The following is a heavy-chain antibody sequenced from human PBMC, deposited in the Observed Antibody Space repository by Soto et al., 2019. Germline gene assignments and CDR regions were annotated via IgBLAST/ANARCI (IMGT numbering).Heavy chain of an antibody. V-gene: IGHV3-23*01. Sequence: GSLTLSCAASGFTFSRYAMSWVRQAPGKGLEWVSAISGSGGSTYYADSVKGRFTISRDNSKNTLYLQMNSLRAEDTAVYYCAKELQNYDYVWGSYQTYDYWGQGTLVTVSS. CDR2: ISGSGGST. J-gene: IGHJ4*02. CDR3: AKELQNYDYVWGSYQTYDY. CDR1: GFTFSRYA. D-gene: IGHD3-16*02.